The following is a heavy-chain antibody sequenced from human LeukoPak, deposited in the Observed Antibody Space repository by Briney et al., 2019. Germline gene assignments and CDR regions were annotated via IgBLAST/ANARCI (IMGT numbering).Heavy chain of an antibody. J-gene: IGHJ4*02. CDR3: ARSYCSSTSCYRGDYYFDY. CDR2: IYYSGST. V-gene: IGHV4-31*03. D-gene: IGHD2-2*02. Sequence: PSETLSLTCTVSGGSISSGGYYWSWIRQHPGKGLEWIGYIYYSGSTYYNSSLKSRVTISVDTSKNQFSLKLSSVTAADTAVYYCARSYCSSTSCYRGDYYFDYWGQGTLVTVSS. CDR1: GGSISSGGYY.